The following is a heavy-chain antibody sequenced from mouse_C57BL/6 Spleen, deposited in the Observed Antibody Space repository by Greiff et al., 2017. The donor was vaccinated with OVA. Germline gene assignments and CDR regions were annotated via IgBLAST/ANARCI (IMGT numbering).Heavy chain of an antibody. CDR2: IDPSDSET. D-gene: IGHD2-4*01. V-gene: IGHV1-52*01. Sequence: QVQLQQPGAELVRPGSSVKLSCKASGYTFTSYWMHWVKQRPIQGLEWIGNIDPSDSETHYNQKFKDKATLTVDKSSSTAYMQLSSLTSEDSAVYYCARSIYYDYQAWFAYWGQGTLVTVSA. J-gene: IGHJ3*01. CDR3: ARSIYYDYQAWFAY. CDR1: GYTFTSYW.